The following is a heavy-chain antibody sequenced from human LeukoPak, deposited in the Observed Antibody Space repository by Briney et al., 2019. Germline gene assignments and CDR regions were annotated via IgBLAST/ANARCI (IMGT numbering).Heavy chain of an antibody. D-gene: IGHD3-22*01. CDR1: GYTFTGYY. CDR2: INPNSGGT. J-gene: IGHJ3*02. V-gene: IGHV1-2*02. CDR3: ASSYYDSSGHYSDAFDI. Sequence: ASVKVSCKASGYTFTGYYMHWVRQAPGQGLEWMGWINPNSGGTNYAQKFQGRVTMTRDTSISTAYMELSRLRSDDTAVYYCASSYYDSSGHYSDAFDIWGQGTMVTVSS.